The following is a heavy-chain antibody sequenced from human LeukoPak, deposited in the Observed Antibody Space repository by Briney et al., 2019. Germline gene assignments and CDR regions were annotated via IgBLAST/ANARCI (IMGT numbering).Heavy chain of an antibody. CDR2: IYCSGST. J-gene: IGHJ4*02. CDR3: ARHAHKLNFDY. V-gene: IGHV4-30-4*01. D-gene: IGHD2-2*01. Sequence: SETLSLTCTVSGGSISSGDYYWSWIRQPPGKGLEWIGYIYCSGSTYYNPSLKSRVTISVDTSKNQFSLKLSSVTAADTAVYYCARHAHKLNFDYWGQGTLVTVSS. CDR1: GGSISSGDYY.